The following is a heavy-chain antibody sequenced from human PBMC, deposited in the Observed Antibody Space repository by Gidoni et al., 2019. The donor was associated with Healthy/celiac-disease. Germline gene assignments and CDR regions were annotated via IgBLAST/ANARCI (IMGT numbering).Heavy chain of an antibody. CDR3: ANALYYYDSSGYPWDY. D-gene: IGHD3-22*01. Sequence: EVPLLESGGGLVQPGGSLRLSCAAPGFTFSSYAMSWFRQAPGKGLEWVSAISGSGGSTYYADSVKGRFTISRDNSKNTLYLQMNSLRAEDTAVYYCANALYYYDSSGYPWDYWGQGTLVTVSS. V-gene: IGHV3-23*01. J-gene: IGHJ4*02. CDR1: GFTFSSYA. CDR2: ISGSGGST.